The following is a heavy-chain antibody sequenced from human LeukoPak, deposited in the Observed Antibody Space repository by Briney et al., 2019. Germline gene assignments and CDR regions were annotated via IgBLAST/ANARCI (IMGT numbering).Heavy chain of an antibody. V-gene: IGHV1-69*05. CDR1: GGTFSSYA. CDR2: IIPIFGTA. CDR3: AREEYYDSSGYYGAFDI. D-gene: IGHD3-22*01. J-gene: IGHJ3*02. Sequence: ASVKVSCKASGGTFSSYAISWVRQAPEQGLEWMGRIIPIFGTANYAQKFQGRVTITTDESTSTAYMELSSLRSEDTAVYYCAREEYYDSSGYYGAFDIWGQGTMVTVSS.